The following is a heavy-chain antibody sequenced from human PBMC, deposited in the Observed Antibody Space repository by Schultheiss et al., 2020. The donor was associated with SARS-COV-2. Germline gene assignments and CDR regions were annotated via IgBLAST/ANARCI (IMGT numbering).Heavy chain of an antibody. CDR1: GGSVISTNW. CDR3: ARATRERYFDL. Sequence: SETLSLTCTVSGGSVISTNWWSWVRQPPGKGLQWIGEIYHSGSTNYNPSLKSRVTISVDTSKNQFSLNLRSVTAADTAVYYCARATRERYFDLWGRGTLVTVSS. V-gene: IGHV4-4*02. J-gene: IGHJ2*01. CDR2: IYHSGST. D-gene: IGHD1-26*01.